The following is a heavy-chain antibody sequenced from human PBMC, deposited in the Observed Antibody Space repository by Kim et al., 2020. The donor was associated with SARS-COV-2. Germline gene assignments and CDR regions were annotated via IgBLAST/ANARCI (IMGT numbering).Heavy chain of an antibody. Sequence: GGSLRLSCAASGFTFSSYGMHWVRQAPGKGLEWVAVISYDGSNKYYADSVKGRFTISRDNSKNTLYLQMNSLRAEDTAVYYCAKEGARSNPLYGMDVWGQGTTVTVSS. V-gene: IGHV3-30*18. CDR3: AKEGARSNPLYGMDV. CDR1: GFTFSSYG. D-gene: IGHD3-16*01. J-gene: IGHJ6*02. CDR2: ISYDGSNK.